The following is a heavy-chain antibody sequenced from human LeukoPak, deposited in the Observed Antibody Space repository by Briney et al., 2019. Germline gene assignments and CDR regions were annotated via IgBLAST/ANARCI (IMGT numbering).Heavy chain of an antibody. D-gene: IGHD6-13*01. CDR2: INPNSGGT. J-gene: IGHJ3*02. Sequence: ASVKVSCKASGYTFTGYYMHWVRQAPGQGDEWMGWINPNSGGTNYAQKFQGRVTMTRDTSISTAYMELSRLRSDDTAVYYCASSSKGRYSRDAFDIWGQGTMVTVSS. CDR3: ASSSKGRYSRDAFDI. V-gene: IGHV1-2*02. CDR1: GYTFTGYY.